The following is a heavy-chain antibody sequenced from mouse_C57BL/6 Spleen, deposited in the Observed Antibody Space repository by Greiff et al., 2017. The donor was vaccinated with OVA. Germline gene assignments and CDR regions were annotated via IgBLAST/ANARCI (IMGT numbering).Heavy chain of an antibody. D-gene: IGHD1-1*01. CDR2: IRLKSDNYAT. CDR3: TSIYYYGIPFAY. V-gene: IGHV6-3*01. Sequence: DVMLVESGGGLVQPGGSMKLSCVASGFTFSNYWMNWVRQSPEKGLEWVAQIRLKSDNYATHYAESVKGRFTISRDDSKSSVYLQMNNLRAEDTGIYYCTSIYYYGIPFAYWGQGTLGTVSA. J-gene: IGHJ3*01. CDR1: GFTFSNYW.